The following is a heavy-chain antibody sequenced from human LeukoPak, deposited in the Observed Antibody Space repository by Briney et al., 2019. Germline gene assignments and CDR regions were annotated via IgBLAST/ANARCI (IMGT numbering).Heavy chain of an antibody. J-gene: IGHJ4*02. Sequence: GGSLRLSCAASGFTFSSYSMNWVRQAPGKGLEWVSSISSSSSYIYYADSVKGRFTISRDNSKNTLYLQMNSLRAEDTAVYYCAKTRYGSGNFDYWGQGTLVTVSS. CDR2: ISSSSSYI. V-gene: IGHV3-21*04. D-gene: IGHD3-10*01. CDR1: GFTFSSYS. CDR3: AKTRYGSGNFDY.